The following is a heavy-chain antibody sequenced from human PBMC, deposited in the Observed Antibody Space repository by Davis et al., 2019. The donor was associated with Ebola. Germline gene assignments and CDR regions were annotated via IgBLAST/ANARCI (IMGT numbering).Heavy chain of an antibody. CDR2: IKQDGSEI. V-gene: IGHV3-7*01. CDR3: SRGGAVKFDY. Sequence: GASLNISCAVSGFTFSSYWMSWVRPASGTGLEWVANIKQDGSEIHYVDSVKGRFTISRDNTKNSLYLQMNSLRDEDTALYYCSRGGAVKFDYWGQGTLVTVSS. D-gene: IGHD4-17*01. J-gene: IGHJ4*02. CDR1: GFTFSSYW.